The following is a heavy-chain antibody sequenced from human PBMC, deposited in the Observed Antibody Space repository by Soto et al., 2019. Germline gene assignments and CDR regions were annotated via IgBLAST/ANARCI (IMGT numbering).Heavy chain of an antibody. Sequence: GGSLRLSCAASGFTFSSSAMSWVRQAPGKGLEWVSAISGSGSRTYYADSVKGRFTISRDNSKDTLYLQMNSLRAEDTAVYYCAKDREATSVAGTFDSRGQGSRVT. J-gene: IGHJ4*02. D-gene: IGHD6-19*01. CDR3: AKDREATSVAGTFDS. CDR2: ISGSGSRT. CDR1: GFTFSSSA. V-gene: IGHV3-23*01.